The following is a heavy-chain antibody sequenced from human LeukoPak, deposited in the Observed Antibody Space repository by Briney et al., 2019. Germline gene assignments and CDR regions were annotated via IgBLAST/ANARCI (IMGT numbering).Heavy chain of an antibody. CDR3: AKGDCSSTSCYEVY. V-gene: IGHV3-9*01. CDR1: GFTFDDYA. J-gene: IGHJ4*02. Sequence: GGSLRLSCAASGFTFDDYAMYWVRQAPGKGLEWVSCIRWNSGSIGYADSVKGRFTISRDSAKNSLYLQMNSMRGEDTALYPCAKGDCSSTSCYEVYWGQGTLVTVSS. D-gene: IGHD2-2*01. CDR2: IRWNSGSI.